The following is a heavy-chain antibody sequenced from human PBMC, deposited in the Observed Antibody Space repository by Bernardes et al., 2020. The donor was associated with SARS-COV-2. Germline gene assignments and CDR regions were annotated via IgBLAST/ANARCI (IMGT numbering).Heavy chain of an antibody. V-gene: IGHV3-23*01. D-gene: IGHD3-22*01. CDR3: AKGPLYYYDSSDYSDY. CDR2: ISGSGDAT. CDR1: GFTFSSFG. J-gene: IGHJ4*02. Sequence: GGSLRLSCAASGFTFSSFGMSWVRQAPGKGLEWVSSISGSGDATDDADSVRGRFTISRDNSKNTLYLQMSSLRAEDTAVYYCAKGPLYYYDSSDYSDYWGQGTLVTVSS.